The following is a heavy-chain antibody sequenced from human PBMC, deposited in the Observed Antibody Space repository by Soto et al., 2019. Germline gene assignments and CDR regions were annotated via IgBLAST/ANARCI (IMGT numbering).Heavy chain of an antibody. Sequence: ASVKVSCKASGGTFSSYAISWVRQAPGQGLEWMGGIIPIFGTANYAQKFQGRVTITADESTSTAYMELSSLRSEDTAVYYCAILLGDYDFWSGYSPFDYWGQGTLVTVSS. CDR1: GGTFSSYA. D-gene: IGHD3-3*01. CDR3: AILLGDYDFWSGYSPFDY. V-gene: IGHV1-69*13. CDR2: IIPIFGTA. J-gene: IGHJ4*02.